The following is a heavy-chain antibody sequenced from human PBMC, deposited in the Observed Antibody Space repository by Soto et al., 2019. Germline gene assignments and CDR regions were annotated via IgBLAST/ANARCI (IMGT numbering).Heavy chain of an antibody. J-gene: IGHJ4*02. Sequence: VLLQESGPRLLRPSETLSLTCTVSDDSFRGAEYYWSWIRQPLGKGPEWIGYTYYNGDTKYNPALRSRVTMSEDTSKNQFSLRLSSVTAAVTAVYFCARGPAYINGWRTFDLWGRGILVTVSS. CDR1: DDSFRGAEYY. CDR2: TYYNGDT. D-gene: IGHD6-19*01. CDR3: ARGPAYINGWRTFDL. V-gene: IGHV4-61*08.